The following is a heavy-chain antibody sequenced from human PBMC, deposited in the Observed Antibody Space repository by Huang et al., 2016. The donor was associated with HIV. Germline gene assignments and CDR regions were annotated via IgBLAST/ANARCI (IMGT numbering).Heavy chain of an antibody. CDR1: GGTFSSYA. V-gene: IGHV1-69*13. D-gene: IGHD3-22*01. J-gene: IGHJ4*02. Sequence: QVQLVQSGAEVKKPGSSVKVSCKASGGTFSSYAISWVRQAPGQGLEWMGVIIPIVGTANYAQKFQGRVTITADESTSTAYMELSSLRSEDTAVYYCARARGYYDSSVSYYFDYWGQGTLVTVSS. CDR2: IIPIVGTA. CDR3: ARARGYYDSSVSYYFDY.